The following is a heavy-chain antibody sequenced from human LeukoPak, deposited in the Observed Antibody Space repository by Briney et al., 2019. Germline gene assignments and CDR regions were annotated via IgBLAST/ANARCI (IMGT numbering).Heavy chain of an antibody. CDR3: ARSGYGYGMDV. V-gene: IGHV4-31*03. CDR2: IYYSGST. J-gene: IGHJ6*02. CDR1: GGSISSGGYY. Sequence: PSETLSLTCTVSGGSISSGGYYWSWIRQHPGKGLEWIGYIYYSGSTYYNPSLKSRVTISVDTSKNQFSLKLSSVTAADTAVYYCARSGYGYGMDVWGQGTTVTVSS. D-gene: IGHD3-22*01.